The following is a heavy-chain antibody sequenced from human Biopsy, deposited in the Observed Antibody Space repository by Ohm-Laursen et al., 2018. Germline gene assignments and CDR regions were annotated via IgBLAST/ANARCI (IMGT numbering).Heavy chain of an antibody. D-gene: IGHD3-22*01. CDR1: GGSISNNNYY. V-gene: IGHV4-39*01. CDR3: ARDYDTSGYYYVS. CDR2: IIYRGST. Sequence: TLSLTCTVSGGSISNNNYYWGWIRQPPGKGLEWIGSIIYRGSTHYKPSLKSRVNISVDTSKNQFSLELNSVTAADTAAYYCARDYDTSGYYYVSWGQGTLVTVSS. J-gene: IGHJ5*02.